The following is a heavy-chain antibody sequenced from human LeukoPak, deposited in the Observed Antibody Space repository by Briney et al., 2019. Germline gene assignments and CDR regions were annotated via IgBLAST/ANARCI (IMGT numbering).Heavy chain of an antibody. J-gene: IGHJ4*02. D-gene: IGHD3-9*01. CDR1: GGSISSGSYY. CDR3: ARGSRSSYDILTGHFDY. CDR2: IYTSGST. Sequence: SETLSLTCTVSGGSISSGSYYWSWIRQPAGKGLEWIGRIYTSGSTNYNPSLKSRVTISVDTSKNQFSLKLSSVTAADTAVYYCARGSRSSYDILTGHFDYWGQGTLVTVSS. V-gene: IGHV4-61*02.